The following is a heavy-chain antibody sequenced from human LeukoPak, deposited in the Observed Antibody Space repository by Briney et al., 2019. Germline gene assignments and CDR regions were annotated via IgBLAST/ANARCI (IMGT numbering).Heavy chain of an antibody. V-gene: IGHV1-8*03. CDR2: MNPNSGNT. J-gene: IGHJ4*02. CDR1: GYTFTSYD. Sequence: ASVKVSCKASGYTFTSYDINWVRQATGQGLEWMGWMNPNSGNTGYAQKFQGRVTITRDTSASTAYMELSSLRSEDTAVYYCASGVTTDYFVYWGQGTLVTVSS. D-gene: IGHD4-11*01. CDR3: ASGVTTDYFVY.